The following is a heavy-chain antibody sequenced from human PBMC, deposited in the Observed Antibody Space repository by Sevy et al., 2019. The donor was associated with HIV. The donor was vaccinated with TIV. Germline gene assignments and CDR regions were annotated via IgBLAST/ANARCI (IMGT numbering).Heavy chain of an antibody. CDR2: ISYDGSNK. J-gene: IGHJ4*02. CDR3: ARGRGGYYFDY. D-gene: IGHD1-26*01. Sequence: GGSLRLSCAASGFTFSSYAMHWVRQAPGKGLEWVAVISYDGSNKYYAHSVKGRFTISRDNSKNTLYLQMNSLRAEDTAVYYCARGRGGYYFDYWGQGTLVTVSS. CDR1: GFTFSSYA. V-gene: IGHV3-30-3*01.